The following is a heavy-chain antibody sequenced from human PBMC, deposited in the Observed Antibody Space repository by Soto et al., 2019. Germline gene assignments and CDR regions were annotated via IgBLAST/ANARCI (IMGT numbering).Heavy chain of an antibody. CDR2: IYYSGST. Sequence: TLSLTCTVCGVSISSYYWSWIRQPPGKGLEWIGYIYYSGSTNYNPSLKSRVTISVDTSKNQFSLKLSSVTAADTAVYYCARGRITMVRGVITHWFDPWGQGTLVTVSS. V-gene: IGHV4-59*01. J-gene: IGHJ5*02. CDR1: GVSISSYY. D-gene: IGHD3-10*01. CDR3: ARGRITMVRGVITHWFDP.